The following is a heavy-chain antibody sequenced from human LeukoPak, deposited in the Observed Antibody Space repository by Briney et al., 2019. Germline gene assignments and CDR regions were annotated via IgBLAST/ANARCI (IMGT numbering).Heavy chain of an antibody. D-gene: IGHD1-26*01. Sequence: ASVKVSCKASGYTFTSYGISWVRQAPGQGLEWMGWISTYNGNTNYAQKLQGRVTMTTDTSTSTAYMELRSLRSDDTAVYYCAREGFRLGRKWELLEPDYWGQGSLVTVSS. CDR1: GYTFTSYG. CDR3: AREGFRLGRKWELLEPDY. V-gene: IGHV1-18*01. CDR2: ISTYNGNT. J-gene: IGHJ4*02.